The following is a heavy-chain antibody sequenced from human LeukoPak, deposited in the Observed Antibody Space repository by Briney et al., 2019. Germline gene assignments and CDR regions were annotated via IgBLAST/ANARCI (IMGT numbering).Heavy chain of an antibody. CDR3: ATGGGWYFDY. V-gene: IGHV3-33*03. D-gene: IGHD6-19*01. CDR2: IWYDGSNK. Sequence: AGGSLRLSCAASGFTFSSYGMHWVRQAPGKGLEWVAVIWYDGSNKYYADSVKGRFTISRDNAKNSLYLQMNSLRVEDTAVYYCATGGGWYFDYWGQGALITASS. CDR1: GFTFSSYG. J-gene: IGHJ4*02.